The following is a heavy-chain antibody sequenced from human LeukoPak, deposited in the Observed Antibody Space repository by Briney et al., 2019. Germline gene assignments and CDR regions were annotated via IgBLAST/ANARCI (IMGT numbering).Heavy chain of an antibody. CDR1: GGXFSGYY. Sequence: SETLSLTCAVYGGXFSGYYXSWIRXPPGKXXECIGEINHSGNTNYNPSLKSRVTISVDTSKNQFSLKLSSVTAADTAVYYCARDLDSSGYYFDYWGQGTLVTVSS. CDR3: ARDLDSSGYYFDY. D-gene: IGHD3-22*01. V-gene: IGHV4-34*01. CDR2: INHSGNT. J-gene: IGHJ4*02.